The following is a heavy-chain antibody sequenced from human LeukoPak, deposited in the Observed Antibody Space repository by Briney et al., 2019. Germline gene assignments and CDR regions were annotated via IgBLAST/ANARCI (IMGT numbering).Heavy chain of an antibody. CDR1: GFTFSDYY. Sequence: GGSLRLSCAASGFTFSDYYMSWIRQAPGKGLEWVGRIKSKTDGGTTDYAAPVKGRFTISRDDSKNTLCMQMNSLKTEDTAVYYCTTDPPAPIVGATNNFDYWGQGTLVTVSS. V-gene: IGHV3-15*01. D-gene: IGHD1-26*01. CDR2: IKSKTDGGTT. CDR3: TTDPPAPIVGATNNFDY. J-gene: IGHJ4*02.